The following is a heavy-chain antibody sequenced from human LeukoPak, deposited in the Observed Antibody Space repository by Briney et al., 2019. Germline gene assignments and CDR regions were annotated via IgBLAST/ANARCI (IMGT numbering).Heavy chain of an antibody. J-gene: IGHJ6*02. CDR1: GGSISSGDYY. D-gene: IGHD3/OR15-3a*01. CDR2: IYYSGST. V-gene: IGHV4-30-4*01. CDR3: AREGLVPSDYYYYGMDV. Sequence: PSQTLSLTCTVSGGSISSGDYYWGWIRQPPGKGLEWIGYIYYSGSTYYNPSLKSRVTISVDTSKNQFSLKLSSVTAADTAVYYCAREGLVPSDYYYYGMDVWGQGTTVTVSS.